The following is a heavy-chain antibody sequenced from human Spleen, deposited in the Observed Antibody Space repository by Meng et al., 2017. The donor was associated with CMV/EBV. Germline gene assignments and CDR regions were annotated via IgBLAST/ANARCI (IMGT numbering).Heavy chain of an antibody. D-gene: IGHD6-13*01. CDR2: IRYDGSNK. Sequence: GESLKISCAASGFTFSSYGMHWVRQAPGKGLEWVAFIRYDGSNKYYADSVKGRFTISRDNSKNTLYLQMNSLRAEDTAVYYCARVAAAGRGMDVWGQGTTVTVSS. CDR3: ARVAAAGRGMDV. CDR1: GFTFSSYG. J-gene: IGHJ6*02. V-gene: IGHV3-30*02.